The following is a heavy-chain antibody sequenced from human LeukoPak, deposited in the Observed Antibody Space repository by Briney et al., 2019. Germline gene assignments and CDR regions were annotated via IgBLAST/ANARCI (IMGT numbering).Heavy chain of an antibody. D-gene: IGHD2-8*01. V-gene: IGHV3-30*18. CDR3: AKDGHCTNGVCYGYFDY. CDR1: GFTFSSYG. Sequence: PGGSLRLSCAASGFTFSSYGMHWVRQAPGKGLGWVALISYDGSNKYYADSVKGRFTISRDNSKNTLYLQMNSLRAEDTAVYYCAKDGHCTNGVCYGYFDYWGQGTLVTVSS. J-gene: IGHJ4*02. CDR2: ISYDGSNK.